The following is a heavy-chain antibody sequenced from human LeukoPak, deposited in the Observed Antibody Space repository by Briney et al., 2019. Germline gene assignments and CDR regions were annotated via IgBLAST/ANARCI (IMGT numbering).Heavy chain of an antibody. CDR3: ARGLDYYYYMDV. CDR1: GGSISSFY. Sequence: PSETLSLTCTVSGGSISSFYWSWIRQSPGKELEWIGYIYYSGNTKYNPSLKSRITMAVDTSKNQVSLKLTSVTAADTAIYYCARGLDYYYYMDVWGKGTTVTVSS. CDR2: IYYSGNT. V-gene: IGHV4-59*01. J-gene: IGHJ6*03.